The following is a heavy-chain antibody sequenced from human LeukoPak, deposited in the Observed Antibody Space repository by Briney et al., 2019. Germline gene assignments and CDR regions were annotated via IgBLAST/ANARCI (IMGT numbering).Heavy chain of an antibody. V-gene: IGHV3-7*01. CDR3: ARDRESESDSEGDY. Sequence: GGSLRLSCSASGFRFSRFWMSWVRQAPGKALEYVALIKQGGSEIYHMDSVKGRFTISRDDATNSLYLQMNSLMVEDTALYYCARDRESESDSEGDYWGQGTLVTVSS. D-gene: IGHD4-11*01. CDR1: GFRFSRFW. J-gene: IGHJ4*02. CDR2: IKQGGSEI.